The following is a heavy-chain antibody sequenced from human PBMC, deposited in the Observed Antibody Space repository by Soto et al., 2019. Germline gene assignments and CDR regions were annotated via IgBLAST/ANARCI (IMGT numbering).Heavy chain of an antibody. CDR3: ARGADRPENYYYYGMDV. J-gene: IGHJ6*02. CDR2: MNPNSGNT. D-gene: IGHD6-6*01. CDR1: GYTFTSYD. Sequence: QVQLVQSGAEVKKPGASVKVSCKASGYTFTSYDINWVRQATGQGLEWMGWMNPNSGNTGYAQKFQGRVTMTRNTSISTAYMELSSLRSEDTAVYYCARGADRPENYYYYGMDVWGQGTTVTVSS. V-gene: IGHV1-8*01.